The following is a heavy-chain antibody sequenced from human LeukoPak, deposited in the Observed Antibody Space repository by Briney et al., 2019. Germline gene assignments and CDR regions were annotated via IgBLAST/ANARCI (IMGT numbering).Heavy chain of an antibody. J-gene: IGHJ3*02. CDR1: GYSFTTYW. D-gene: IGHD6-19*01. Sequence: GESLKISCKGSGYSFTTYWIAWVRQMPGKGLEWMGIIYPGDSDTRYSPSFQGQVTISADKSITTAYLQWSSLRASDTAMYYCARPPVAGTLDAFDIWGQGTMVTVSS. V-gene: IGHV5-51*01. CDR2: IYPGDSDT. CDR3: ARPPVAGTLDAFDI.